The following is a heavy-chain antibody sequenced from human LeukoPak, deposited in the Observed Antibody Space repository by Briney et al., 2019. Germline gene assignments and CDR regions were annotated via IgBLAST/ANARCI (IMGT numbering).Heavy chain of an antibody. J-gene: IGHJ4*02. CDR1: GDSISSYY. Sequence: SETLSLTCTVSGDSISSYYWTWIRQPPGKGLEWIGYVHYSGTTNYNPSLKSRLTISVDTSRNQFSLKLSSVTAADTAVYYCAREIGDYYDSSGYRTYYFDYWGQGTLVTVSS. CDR2: VHYSGTT. D-gene: IGHD3-22*01. V-gene: IGHV4-59*12. CDR3: AREIGDYYDSSGYRTYYFDY.